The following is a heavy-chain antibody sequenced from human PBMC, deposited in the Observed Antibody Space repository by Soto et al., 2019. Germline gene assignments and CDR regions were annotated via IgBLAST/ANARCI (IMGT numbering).Heavy chain of an antibody. D-gene: IGHD3-22*01. J-gene: IGHJ4*02. CDR3: ARDRHYYDSSRGFDY. CDR1: GGSVSSGSYY. Sequence: QVQLQESGPGLVKPSETLSLTCTVSGGSVSSGSYYWSWIRQPPGKGLEWIGYIYYSGSTNYNPSLERRVTISVDTSKNQVSLKLSSVTAADTAVYYCARDRHYYDSSRGFDYWGQGTLVTVSS. CDR2: IYYSGST. V-gene: IGHV4-61*01.